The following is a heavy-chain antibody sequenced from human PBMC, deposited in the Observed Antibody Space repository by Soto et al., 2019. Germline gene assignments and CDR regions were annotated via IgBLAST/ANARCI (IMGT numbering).Heavy chain of an antibody. Sequence: SETLSLTCTVSGGSISSYYWSWIRQPPGKGLEWIGYIYYSGSTNYNPSLKSRVTISVDTSKKQFSLKLSSVTAADTAVYYCARRRCSSSRCYVPPYYCYYYMAVWGKGPTVTVS. CDR2: IYYSGST. D-gene: IGHD2-2*01. CDR3: ARRRCSSSRCYVPPYYCYYYMAV. J-gene: IGHJ6*03. V-gene: IGHV4-59*08. CDR1: GGSISSYY.